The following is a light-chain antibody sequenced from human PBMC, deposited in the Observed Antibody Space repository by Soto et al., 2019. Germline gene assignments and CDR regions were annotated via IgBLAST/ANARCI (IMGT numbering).Light chain of an antibody. Sequence: DIQMTQSPSSLSASVRDRVTITFRAIQGISNYVAWYQQKPGKVPKLLIYAASTLQSGVPSRFSGSGSGTDFTLAISSLQPADVATYYCQKYDSAPWTFGQGTKVEIK. J-gene: IGKJ1*01. CDR2: AAS. CDR3: QKYDSAPWT. V-gene: IGKV1-27*01. CDR1: QGISNY.